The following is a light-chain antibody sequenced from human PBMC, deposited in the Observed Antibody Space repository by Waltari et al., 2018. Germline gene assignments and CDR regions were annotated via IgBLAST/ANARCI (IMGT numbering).Light chain of an antibody. CDR2: GAS. Sequence: EIGLRKSPGTWPCSPGERPTLSSRASQSVSGSYLAWDQQKPGQAPRLLIYGASSRATGIPDRFSGSGSGTDFTLTISRLEPEDFAVYYCQQYGSSSWTFGQGTKVEIK. J-gene: IGKJ1*01. CDR3: QQYGSSSWT. CDR1: QSVSGSY. V-gene: IGKV3-20*01.